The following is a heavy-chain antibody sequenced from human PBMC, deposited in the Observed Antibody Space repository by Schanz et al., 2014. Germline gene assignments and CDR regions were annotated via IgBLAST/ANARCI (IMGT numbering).Heavy chain of an antibody. D-gene: IGHD1-26*01. Sequence: QVQLVESGGGVVQPGRSLRLSCAASGFTFSSYAMHWVRQAPGKGLEWVAVISYDGSNKYYADSVKGRFTISRDNAKNTLYLQMNSLSAEYRAVYYCARDPSGSYGWFDPWGQGTLVTVSS. CDR2: ISYDGSNK. CDR1: GFTFSSYA. CDR3: ARDPSGSYGWFDP. J-gene: IGHJ5*02. V-gene: IGHV3-30*04.